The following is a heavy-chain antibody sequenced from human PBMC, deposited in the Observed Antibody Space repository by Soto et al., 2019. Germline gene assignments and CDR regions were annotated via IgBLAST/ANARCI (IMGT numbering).Heavy chain of an antibody. Sequence: QVQLVESGGGVVQPGRSLRLSCAASGFTFSNYAMHWVRQAPGKGLEWVAVISYDGNNKYYADSVKGRFTISRDTSRNTLYLQMNTLRAEDTAVYYCGRDKCSGGYYYFDYWGQGTLVTVSS. CDR2: ISYDGNNK. D-gene: IGHD3-22*01. CDR1: GFTFSNYA. V-gene: IGHV3-30-3*01. CDR3: GRDKCSGGYYYFDY. J-gene: IGHJ4*02.